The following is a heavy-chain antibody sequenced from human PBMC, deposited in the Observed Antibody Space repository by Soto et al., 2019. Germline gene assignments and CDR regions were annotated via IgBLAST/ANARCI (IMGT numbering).Heavy chain of an antibody. CDR2: IYYSGST. Sequence: QLQLQESGPGLVKPSETLSLTCTVSGSSISSSSYYWGWIRQPPGKGLEWIGSIYYSGSTYYNPSLKSRVTISVDTSKNQFSLKLSSVTAADTAVYYCARHPPVLFVFDPWGQGTLVTVSS. V-gene: IGHV4-39*01. D-gene: IGHD2-15*01. J-gene: IGHJ5*02. CDR1: GSSISSSSYY. CDR3: ARHPPVLFVFDP.